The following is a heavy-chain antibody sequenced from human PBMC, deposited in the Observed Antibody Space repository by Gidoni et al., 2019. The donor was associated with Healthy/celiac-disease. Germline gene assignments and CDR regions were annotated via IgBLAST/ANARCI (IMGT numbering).Heavy chain of an antibody. Sequence: EVQLVESGGGLVQPGGSLRLSCSASGFTFSSYAMHWVRQAPGKGLEYVSAISSNGGSTDYADYVKGRFTISIDNSKNTLYLQMSSMRAEETAVYYCVCIAADEAGGYFQHWGQGTLVTVSS. CDR2: ISSNGGST. J-gene: IGHJ1*01. V-gene: IGHV3-64D*06. CDR3: VCIAADEAGGYFQH. D-gene: IGHD6-13*01. CDR1: GFTFSSYA.